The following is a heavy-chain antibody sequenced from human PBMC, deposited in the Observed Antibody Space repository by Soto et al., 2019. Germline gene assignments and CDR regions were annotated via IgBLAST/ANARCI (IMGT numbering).Heavy chain of an antibody. CDR3: ARGLGYCSGGSCINWFDP. CDR2: IITIFGTT. J-gene: IGHJ5*02. Sequence: SVKVSCKASGYTFTSYGISWVRQAPGQGLEWMGWIITIFGTTNYAQKFQGRVTITADESTSTAYMELSSLRSEDTAVYYCARGLGYCSGGSCINWFDPWGQGTLVTVSS. CDR1: GYTFTSYG. V-gene: IGHV1-69*13. D-gene: IGHD2-15*01.